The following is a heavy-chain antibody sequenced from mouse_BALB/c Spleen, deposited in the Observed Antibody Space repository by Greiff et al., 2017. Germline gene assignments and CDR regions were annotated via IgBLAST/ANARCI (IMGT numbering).Heavy chain of an antibody. Sequence: EVMLVESGGGLVKPGGSLKLSCAASGFTFSSYAMSWVRQSPEKRLEWVAEISSGGSYTYYPDTVTGRFTISRDNAKNTLYLVMSSMRSEDTAMYYSARGISTADYYDMDYWGQGTTVTVSS. CDR2: ISSGGSYT. D-gene: IGHD1-2*01. J-gene: IGHJ4*01. CDR1: GFTFSSYA. V-gene: IGHV5-9-4*01. CDR3: ARGISTADYYDMDY.